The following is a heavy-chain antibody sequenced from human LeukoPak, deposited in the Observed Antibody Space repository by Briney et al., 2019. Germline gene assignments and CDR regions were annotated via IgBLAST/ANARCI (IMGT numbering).Heavy chain of an antibody. Sequence: ASVKVSCKASGYSFSSCAFNLVRQATGQGLEWMGWMNPNSDNTGYAQEFLGRATMTRNTSISTAYMELSSLRSEDTAVYYCARGGESGYYAFDYWGQGTLVTVSS. J-gene: IGHJ4*02. V-gene: IGHV1-8*02. CDR2: MNPNSDNT. D-gene: IGHD2/OR15-2a*01. CDR1: GYSFSSCA. CDR3: ARGGESGYYAFDY.